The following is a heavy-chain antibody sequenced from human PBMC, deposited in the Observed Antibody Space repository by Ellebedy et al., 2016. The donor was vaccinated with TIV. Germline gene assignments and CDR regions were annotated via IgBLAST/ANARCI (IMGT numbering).Heavy chain of an antibody. V-gene: IGHV1-18*04. Sequence: AASVKVSCKASGFAFTSYGFSWVRQAPGQGLEWMGWISAYNGKTNYAQKFQGGVTMTTETSTSTVYMELRTLRSEDTSVYFCARGGWGGRLWESFLDYWGQGTLVTVSS. D-gene: IGHD1-26*01. J-gene: IGHJ4*02. CDR2: ISAYNGKT. CDR1: GFAFTSYG. CDR3: ARGGWGGRLWESFLDY.